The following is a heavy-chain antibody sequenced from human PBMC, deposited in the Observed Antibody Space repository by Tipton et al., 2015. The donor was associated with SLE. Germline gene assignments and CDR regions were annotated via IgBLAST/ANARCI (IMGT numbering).Heavy chain of an antibody. Sequence: TLSLTCTVSGGSISRIGYYWSWIRQPPGKGLEWIGEIDHFGNTNYNPSLKSRVTVSVDTSKNQFSLKLSSVTAADTAVYYCARVSGGIAYMDVWGKGTTVTFSS. CDR2: IDHFGNT. CDR1: GGSISRIGYY. CDR3: ARVSGGIAYMDV. V-gene: IGHV4-34*01. J-gene: IGHJ6*03. D-gene: IGHD6-13*01.